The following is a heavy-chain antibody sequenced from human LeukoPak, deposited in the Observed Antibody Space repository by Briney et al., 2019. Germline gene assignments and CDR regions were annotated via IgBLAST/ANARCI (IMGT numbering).Heavy chain of an antibody. V-gene: IGHV3-30*18. CDR1: GFTFSTYW. Sequence: PGGSLRLSCAASGFTFSTYWMSWVRQAPGKGLEWVAIISYDRSNKYYADSVQGRFTISRDNSKNTLYLQMNSLRAEDTAVYYCAKDLGGGSGCYDLWGRGTLVTVSS. CDR2: ISYDRSNK. CDR3: AKDLGGGSGCYDL. J-gene: IGHJ2*01. D-gene: IGHD6-19*01.